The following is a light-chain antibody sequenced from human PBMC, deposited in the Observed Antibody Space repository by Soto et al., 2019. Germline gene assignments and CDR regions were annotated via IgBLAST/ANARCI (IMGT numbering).Light chain of an antibody. CDR1: QGVTTN. CDR2: GAS. V-gene: IGKV3D-15*01. Sequence: EIVMTQSPDTLSVSPGERATLTCRAGQGVTTNFAWYQQKPGQAPRLLIYGASTRATGIPARFSGSGSGTEFTLSISSLQSEDSAVYYCQQYNNWPPITFGQGTRLEIK. CDR3: QQYNNWPPIT. J-gene: IGKJ5*01.